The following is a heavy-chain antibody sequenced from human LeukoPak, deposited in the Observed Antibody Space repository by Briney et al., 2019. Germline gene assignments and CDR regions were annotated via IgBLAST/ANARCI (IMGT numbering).Heavy chain of an antibody. CDR2: IYSGGST. D-gene: IGHD5-24*01. V-gene: IGHV3-66*01. J-gene: IGHJ3*02. CDR1: GFTVSSNY. CDR3: AREMAQHDAFDI. Sequence: GGSLRLSCAASGFTVSSNYMSWVRQAPGKGLEWVSVIYSGGSTYYADSVKGRFTISRDNSKNTLYLQMNSLRAEDTAVYYCAREMAQHDAFDIWGQGTMVTVSS.